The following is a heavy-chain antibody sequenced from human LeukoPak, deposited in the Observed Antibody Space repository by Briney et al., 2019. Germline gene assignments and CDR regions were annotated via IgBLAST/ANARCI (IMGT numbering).Heavy chain of an antibody. D-gene: IGHD2-15*01. Sequence: PGGSLRLSCAASAFNFSSYTMNWVRQAPGKGLEWVSAITSSRSYTYYAESVKGRFTISRDNAKNSVYLQMDSLRAEDTAVYYCARDPTPRYCSGGSCYTHYGMDVWGQGTTVTVSS. CDR1: AFNFSSYT. CDR3: ARDPTPRYCSGGSCYTHYGMDV. J-gene: IGHJ6*02. CDR2: ITSSRSYT. V-gene: IGHV3-21*06.